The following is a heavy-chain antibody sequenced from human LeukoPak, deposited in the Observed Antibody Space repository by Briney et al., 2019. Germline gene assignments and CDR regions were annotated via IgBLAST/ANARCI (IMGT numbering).Heavy chain of an antibody. V-gene: IGHV1-18*01. D-gene: IGHD3-3*01. Sequence: GASVKVSCKASGYTFTSYGISWVRQAPGQGLEWVGWISAYNGNTNYAQKLQGRVTMTTDTSTSTAYMELRSLRSDDTAVYYCARDRVGFLEWLTNGMDVWGQGTTVTVSS. CDR3: ARDRVGFLEWLTNGMDV. CDR1: GYTFTSYG. J-gene: IGHJ6*02. CDR2: ISAYNGNT.